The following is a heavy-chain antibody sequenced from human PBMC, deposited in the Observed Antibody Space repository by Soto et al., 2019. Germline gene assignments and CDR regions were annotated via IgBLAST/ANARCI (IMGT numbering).Heavy chain of an antibody. D-gene: IGHD6-19*01. J-gene: IGHJ5*02. CDR2: VSYSGST. V-gene: IGHV4-39*01. Sequence: SETLSLTCTVSGGSINSSTYYWGWIRQPPGKGLGWIASVSYSGSTYFNPSLKSRLTISVDTPKNQFSLKLTSVTAADTAVYYCARLSGWYRYNWFDPWGQGTLVTVSS. CDR3: ARLSGWYRYNWFDP. CDR1: GGSINSSTYY.